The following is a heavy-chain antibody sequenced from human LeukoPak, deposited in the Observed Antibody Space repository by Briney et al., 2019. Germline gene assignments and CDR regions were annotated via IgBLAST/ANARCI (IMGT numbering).Heavy chain of an antibody. CDR2: LYTTGTT. CDR3: ARGYYDSRYYNYYMGV. D-gene: IGHD3-22*01. CDR1: GGSISSYH. J-gene: IGHJ6*03. Sequence: KPSETLSLTCTVSGGSISSYHWSGVRQPAGKGLEWLGRLYTTGTTSYNPSLKSRVTMSVDTSKNQFSLKLSSVTAADTAVYYCARGYYDSRYYNYYMGVWGKGTTVTVSS. V-gene: IGHV4-4*07.